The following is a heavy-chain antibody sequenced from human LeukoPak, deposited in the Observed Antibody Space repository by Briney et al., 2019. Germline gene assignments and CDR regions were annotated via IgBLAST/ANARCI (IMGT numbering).Heavy chain of an antibody. Sequence: SVKVSCKASGGTFSSYAISWVRQAPGQGLEWKGGIIPIFGTANYAQKFQGRVTITTDESTSTAYMELSSLRSEDTAVYYCARVDCSGGSCYRPFFDYWGQGTLVTVSS. D-gene: IGHD2-15*01. CDR3: ARVDCSGGSCYRPFFDY. V-gene: IGHV1-69*05. CDR1: GGTFSSYA. CDR2: IIPIFGTA. J-gene: IGHJ4*02.